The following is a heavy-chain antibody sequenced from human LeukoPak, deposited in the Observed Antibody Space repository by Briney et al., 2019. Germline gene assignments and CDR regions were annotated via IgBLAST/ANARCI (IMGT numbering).Heavy chain of an antibody. CDR3: ARVLRITMVRGTDTFDY. D-gene: IGHD3-10*01. J-gene: IGHJ4*02. CDR2: INPNSGGT. Sequence: GASVKVSCKASGYTFTGYYMHWVRQAPGQGLEWMGRINPNSGGTNYAQKFQGRVTMTRDTSICTAYMELSRLRSDDTAVYYCARVLRITMVRGTDTFDYWGQGTLVTVSS. V-gene: IGHV1-2*06. CDR1: GYTFTGYY.